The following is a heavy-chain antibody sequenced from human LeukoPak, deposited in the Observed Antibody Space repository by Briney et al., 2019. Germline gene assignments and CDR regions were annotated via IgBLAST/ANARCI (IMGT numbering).Heavy chain of an antibody. CDR3: ARDLPYEA. V-gene: IGHV4-34*01. Sequence: SETLSLTCAVYGGSFSNHYRTWIRQPPGKGLEWIGEINHSGSTSYNPSLKSRVSISVDTSKNQFSLKLTSVTAADTAMYYCARDLPYEAWGQRTLVTVSS. CDR1: GGSFSNHY. CDR2: INHSGST. D-gene: IGHD3-16*01. J-gene: IGHJ5*02.